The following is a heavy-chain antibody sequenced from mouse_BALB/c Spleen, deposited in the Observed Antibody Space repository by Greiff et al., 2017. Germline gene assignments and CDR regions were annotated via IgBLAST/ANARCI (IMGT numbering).Heavy chain of an antibody. CDR1: GYTFSSYW. J-gene: IGHJ4*01. CDR2: INPGSGGT. V-gene: IGHV1-54*01. D-gene: IGHD3-3*01. Sequence: QVQLKESGAELMKPGASVKISCKATGYTFSSYWIEWVKQRPGQGLEWIGVINPGSGGTNYNEKFKGKATLTADKSSSTAYMQLSSLTSDDSAVYFCAREGTGAMDYWGQGTSVTVSS. CDR3: AREGTGAMDY.